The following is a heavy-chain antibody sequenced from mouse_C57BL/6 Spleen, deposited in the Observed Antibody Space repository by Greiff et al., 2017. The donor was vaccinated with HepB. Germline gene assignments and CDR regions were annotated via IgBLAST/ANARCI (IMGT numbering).Heavy chain of an antibody. CDR2: INPSNGGT. Sequence: VQLQQSGTELVKPGASVKLSSKASGYTFTSYWMHWVKQRPGQGLEWIGNINPSNGGTNYNEKFKSKATLTVDKSSSTAYMQLSSLTSEDSAVYYCAREGYYGSRDFDYWGQGTTLTVSS. V-gene: IGHV1-53*01. CDR3: AREGYYGSRDFDY. D-gene: IGHD1-1*01. CDR1: GYTFTSYW. J-gene: IGHJ2*01.